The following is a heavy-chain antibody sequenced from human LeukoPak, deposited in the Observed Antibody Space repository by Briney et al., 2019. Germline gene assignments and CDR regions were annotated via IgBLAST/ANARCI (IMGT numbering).Heavy chain of an antibody. CDR2: INSDGSST. V-gene: IGHV3-74*01. CDR3: ARDQAPSNAFDI. CDR1: GFTFSSYW. Sequence: PGGSLRLSCAASGFTFSSYWMHWARQAPGKVLVWVSRINSDGSSTSYADSVKGRFTISRDNAKNTLYLQMNSLRAEDTAVYYCARDQAPSNAFDIWGQGTMVTVSS. J-gene: IGHJ3*02.